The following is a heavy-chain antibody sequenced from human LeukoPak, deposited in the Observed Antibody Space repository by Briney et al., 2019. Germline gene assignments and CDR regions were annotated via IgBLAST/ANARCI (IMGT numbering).Heavy chain of an antibody. Sequence: GGSLRLSCAASGFTVSSSYMSWVRQAPGKGLEWDSLIYSGGITYYADSVKGRFTISRDNSKNTLFLQMNSLRAEDTAVYYCARVVSYLFRFDPWGQGTLVTVSS. CDR3: ARVVSYLFRFDP. CDR2: IYSGGIT. V-gene: IGHV3-66*01. J-gene: IGHJ5*02. CDR1: GFTVSSSY. D-gene: IGHD2-21*01.